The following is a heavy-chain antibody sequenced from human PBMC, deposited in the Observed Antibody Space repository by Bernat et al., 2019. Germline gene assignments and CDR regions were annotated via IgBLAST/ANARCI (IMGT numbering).Heavy chain of an antibody. CDR2: TSYDGSNK. CDR3: ARGAYSSSWYGDY. V-gene: IGHV3-30*01. J-gene: IGHJ4*02. CDR1: GFTFSSYA. D-gene: IGHD6-13*01. Sequence: QVQLVESGGGVVQPGRSLRLSCAASGFTFSSYAMHWVRQAPGKGLEWVAVTSYDGSNKYYADSVKGRFTISRDNSKNTLYLQMNSLRDEDTAVYYCARGAYSSSWYGDYWGQGTLVTVSS.